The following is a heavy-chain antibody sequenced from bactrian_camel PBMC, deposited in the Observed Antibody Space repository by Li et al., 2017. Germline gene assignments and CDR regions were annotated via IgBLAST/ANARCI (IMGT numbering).Heavy chain of an antibody. CDR1: QDTTKRNA. CDR2: IYGGGATYIERT. Sequence: HVQLVESGGGSVQAGGSLRLSCEAVQDTTKRNAMAWFRQSPGKEREGLAAIYGGGATYIERTYCADSVKGRFTISEDRAKNTVYLQMDSLKPEDTGIYYCAADARRLPAREVVHSRQIFGYWGQGTQVTVS. J-gene: IGHJ6*01. V-gene: IGHV3-3*01. CDR3: AADARRLPAREVVHSRQIFGY. D-gene: IGHD2*01.